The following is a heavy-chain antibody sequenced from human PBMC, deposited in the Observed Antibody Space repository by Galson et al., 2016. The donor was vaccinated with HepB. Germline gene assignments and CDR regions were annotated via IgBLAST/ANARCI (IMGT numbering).Heavy chain of an antibody. CDR1: GYTFNSYG. J-gene: IGHJ4*02. D-gene: IGHD6-13*01. Sequence: SVKVSCKASGYTFNSYGLSWVRQAPGQGLEWMGWISVNNGNTYYAQKFQGRVTMTTNTSTSTAYMELRSLRIDDTAVYYWSRGGGIQYYFDYWGQGILVTVSS. CDR3: SRGGGIQYYFDY. CDR2: ISVNNGNT. V-gene: IGHV1-18*01.